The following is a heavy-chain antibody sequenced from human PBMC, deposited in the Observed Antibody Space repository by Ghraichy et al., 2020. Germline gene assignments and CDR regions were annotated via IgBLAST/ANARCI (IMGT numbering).Heavy chain of an antibody. Sequence: GGSLRLSCAASGFTFSSYSMNWVRQAPGKGLEWVSYISSSSSTIYYADSVKGRFTISRDNAKNSLYLQMIGLRDEDTAVYYCVRERFYYDSSGRYSFDYWGQRTLVTVSS. CDR1: GFTFSSYS. CDR2: ISSSSSTI. J-gene: IGHJ4*02. CDR3: VRERFYYDSSGRYSFDY. V-gene: IGHV3-48*02. D-gene: IGHD3-22*01.